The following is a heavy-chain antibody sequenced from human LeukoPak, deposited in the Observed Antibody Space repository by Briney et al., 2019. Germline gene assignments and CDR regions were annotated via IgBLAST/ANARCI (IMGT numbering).Heavy chain of an antibody. D-gene: IGHD3-10*01. J-gene: IGHJ5*01. V-gene: IGHV4-59*11. Sequence: SETLSLTCSVPGGSITSHFWSWIRQPPGKGLEWIGYIHYSGSTNYNPSLKSRVTISPDTSKNQLFLKLNSVTAADTAVYYCARLVWLGESPGSWFDSWGQGTLVTVSS. CDR1: GGSITSHF. CDR3: ARLVWLGESPGSWFDS. CDR2: IHYSGST.